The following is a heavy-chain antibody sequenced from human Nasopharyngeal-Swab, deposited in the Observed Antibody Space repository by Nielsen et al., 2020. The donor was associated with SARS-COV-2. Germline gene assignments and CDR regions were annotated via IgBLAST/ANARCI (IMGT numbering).Heavy chain of an antibody. D-gene: IGHD1-7*01. Sequence: ASVKVSCKASGYTFTGYYMHWVRQAPGQGLEWMGRINPNSGGTNYAQKFQGRVTMTRDTSISTAYMELSSLRSEDTAVYYCARGTGTTYYYYYMDVWGKGTTVTVSS. CDR3: ARGTGTTYYYYYMDV. J-gene: IGHJ6*03. CDR1: GYTFTGYY. V-gene: IGHV1-2*06. CDR2: INPNSGGT.